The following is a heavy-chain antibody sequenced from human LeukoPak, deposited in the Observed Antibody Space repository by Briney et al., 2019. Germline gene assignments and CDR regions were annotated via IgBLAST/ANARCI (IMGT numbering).Heavy chain of an antibody. V-gene: IGHV3-21*01. D-gene: IGHD3-9*01. Sequence: GGSLRLSCAASGFTFSSYSMNWVRQAPGKGLEWVSSISSSSSYIYYADSVKGRFTISRDNAKNSLYLQMNSLRAEDTAVYYCARGAPLDYDILTGEMDYWGQGTLVTVSS. CDR2: ISSSSSYI. CDR3: ARGAPLDYDILTGEMDY. J-gene: IGHJ4*02. CDR1: GFTFSSYS.